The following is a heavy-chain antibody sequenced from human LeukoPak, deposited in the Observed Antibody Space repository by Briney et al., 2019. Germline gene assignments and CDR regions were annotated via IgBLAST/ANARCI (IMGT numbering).Heavy chain of an antibody. Sequence: HPGGSLRLSCAASGFTFSSYWMSWVRQAPGKGLEWVANIKQDGSEKYYVDSVKGRFTISRDNSKNTLYLQMNSLRAEDTAVYYCAKAPESSGWSPQDYFDYWGQGTLVTVSS. V-gene: IGHV3-7*03. CDR3: AKAPESSGWSPQDYFDY. CDR2: IKQDGSEK. J-gene: IGHJ4*02. CDR1: GFTFSSYW. D-gene: IGHD6-19*01.